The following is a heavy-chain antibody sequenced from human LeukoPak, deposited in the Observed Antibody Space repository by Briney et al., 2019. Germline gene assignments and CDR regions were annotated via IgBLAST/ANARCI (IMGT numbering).Heavy chain of an antibody. Sequence: GGSLRLSCAASGFTFDDYGMSWVRQAPGKGLEWVSGINWNGGSTGYADSVKGRFTISRDNAKNSLYLQMNSLRVEDTAVYYCARGIEDSRAQPVSQWFDPWGQGTLVTVSS. D-gene: IGHD3/OR15-3a*01. CDR3: ARGIEDSRAQPVSQWFDP. V-gene: IGHV3-20*04. J-gene: IGHJ5*02. CDR2: INWNGGST. CDR1: GFTFDDYG.